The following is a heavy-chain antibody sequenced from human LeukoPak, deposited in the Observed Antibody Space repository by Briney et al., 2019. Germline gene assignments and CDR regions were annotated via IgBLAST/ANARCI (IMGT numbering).Heavy chain of an antibody. CDR2: ISSDGSKT. Sequence: GGSLRLSCAASGFAFNTYSLHWVRQAPDTGLEWMAGISSDGSKTYSTHSVQDRFTISRDNSKNTLYLQMNSLRAEDTAVYYCARDLIVINFDWHHWYFDLWGRGTLVTVSS. CDR1: GFAFNTYS. V-gene: IGHV3-30*10. D-gene: IGHD3-9*01. CDR3: ARDLIVINFDWHHWYFDL. J-gene: IGHJ2*01.